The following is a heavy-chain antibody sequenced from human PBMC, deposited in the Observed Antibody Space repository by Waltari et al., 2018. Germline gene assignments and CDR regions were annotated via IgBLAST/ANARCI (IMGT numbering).Heavy chain of an antibody. CDR1: GGSFSGYY. CDR2: IDPSGVT. V-gene: IGHV4-34*02. Sequence: QVQVQQWGAGLVKPSETLSLTCAVYGGSFSGYYWSCLRQPPGKALEWIGEIDPSGVTNYNPSLTSRATISVDTSRNQLSLKLTSVTAADTAIYYCALSRYGLASPKFDPWGQGTLVTVSS. CDR3: ALSRYGLASPKFDP. J-gene: IGHJ5*02. D-gene: IGHD3-10*01.